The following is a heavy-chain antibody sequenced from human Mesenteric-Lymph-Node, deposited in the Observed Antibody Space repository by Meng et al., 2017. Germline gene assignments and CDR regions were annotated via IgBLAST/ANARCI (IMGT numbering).Heavy chain of an antibody. D-gene: IGHD3-10*01. CDR3: ARDLQAYYGSGGNDY. V-gene: IGHV1-2*02. CDR1: GYTFTGYY. J-gene: IGHJ4*02. Sequence: QGRRLQAGAEVKKPGASVKVSCKASGYTFTGYYMHWVRQAPGQGLEWMGWINPNSGGTNYAQKFQGRVTMTRDTSISTAYMELSRLRSDDTAVYYCARDLQAYYGSGGNDYWGQGTLVTVSS. CDR2: INPNSGGT.